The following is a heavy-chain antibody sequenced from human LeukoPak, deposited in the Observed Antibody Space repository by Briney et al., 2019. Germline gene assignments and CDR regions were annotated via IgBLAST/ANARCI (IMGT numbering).Heavy chain of an antibody. V-gene: IGHV3-7*01. CDR3: ARDMCGGVCYLYYFDY. D-gene: IGHD2-21*02. J-gene: IGHJ4*02. Sequence: RGSLRLSCAASGFTFSSYWMSWVRQAPGEGLGWVANIKQDGSEKYYVDSVKGRFTISRDNAKNSLYLQMNSLRAEDTAVYYCARDMCGGVCYLYYFDYWGQGTLVTVSS. CDR1: GFTFSSYW. CDR2: IKQDGSEK.